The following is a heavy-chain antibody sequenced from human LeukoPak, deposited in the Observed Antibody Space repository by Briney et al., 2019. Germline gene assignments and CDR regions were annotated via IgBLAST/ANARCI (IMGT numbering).Heavy chain of an antibody. Sequence: ASVKVSCKASGYTFTSYGISWVQQAPGQGLEWMGWISAYNGNTNYAQKLQGRVTMTTDTSTSTAYMELRSLRSDDTAVYYCARERERAEPFDYWGQGTLVTVSS. CDR3: ARERERAEPFDY. CDR2: ISAYNGNT. D-gene: IGHD5-24*01. CDR1: GYTFTSYG. V-gene: IGHV1-18*01. J-gene: IGHJ4*02.